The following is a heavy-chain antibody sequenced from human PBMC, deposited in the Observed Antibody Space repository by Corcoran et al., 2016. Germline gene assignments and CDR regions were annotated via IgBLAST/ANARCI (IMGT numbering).Heavy chain of an antibody. V-gene: IGHV4-59*01. CDR3: AGWGTSGGAFDI. Sequence: QVQLQESGPGLVKPSETLSLTCTVSGGSISSYYWSWIRQPPGKGLEWIGYIYYSGSTNYNPSLKSRVTISVDTSKNQFSLKLSSVTAADTAVYYCAGWGTSGGAFDIWGQGTMVTVSS. J-gene: IGHJ3*02. D-gene: IGHD3-16*01. CDR2: IYYSGST. CDR1: GGSISSYY.